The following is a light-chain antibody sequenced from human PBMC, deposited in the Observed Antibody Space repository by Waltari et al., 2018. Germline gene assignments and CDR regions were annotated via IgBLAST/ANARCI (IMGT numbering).Light chain of an antibody. CDR2: DAS. J-gene: IGKJ5*01. CDR1: ESVSSY. CDR3: QQRTNWVTT. V-gene: IGKV3-11*01. Sequence: IELTQSPATLSLSPGESATLSCRANESVSSYLAWYQQKPGQAPRLLIYDASNRAAGIPARFSGSGYGTDFTLTISSLEPEDFAIYYCQQRTNWVTTFGQGTRLDIK.